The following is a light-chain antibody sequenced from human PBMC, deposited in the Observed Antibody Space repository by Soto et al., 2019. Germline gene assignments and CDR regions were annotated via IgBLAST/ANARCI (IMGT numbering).Light chain of an antibody. CDR2: EVA. CDR3: SSYTSSSPLCV. V-gene: IGLV2-14*01. Sequence: QSVLAQPASVSGSPGQSITISCTGTNSDIGFYNYVSWYQQHPGEAPKLIIYEVAKRPSGVSSRFSGSKSGNTASLTISGLQAEDEADYHCSSYTSSSPLCVFGTGTKATVL. CDR1: NSDIGFYNY. J-gene: IGLJ1*01.